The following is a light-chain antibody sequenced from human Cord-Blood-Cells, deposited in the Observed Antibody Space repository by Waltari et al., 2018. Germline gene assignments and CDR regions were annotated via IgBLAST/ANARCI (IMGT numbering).Light chain of an antibody. CDR1: QSISSY. CDR2: AAS. CDR3: QQSYSTPYT. J-gene: IGKJ2*01. V-gene: IGKV1-39*01. Sequence: DIQLTQSPSSLSASVGDRVTITCRASQSISSYLNWYQQKPGKAPKRLIYAASRLQSGVPARFSGSGSGTDFTLTISSLQPEDFAPYYCQQSYSTPYTFGQGTKLEIK.